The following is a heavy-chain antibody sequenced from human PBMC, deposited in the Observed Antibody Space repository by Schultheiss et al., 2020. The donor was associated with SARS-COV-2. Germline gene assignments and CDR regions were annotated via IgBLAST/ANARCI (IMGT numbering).Heavy chain of an antibody. J-gene: IGHJ4*02. V-gene: IGHV4-39*07. CDR3: ARDWSGDIVVVPAAGAFDS. CDR2: IYYSGST. Sequence: SQTLSLTCTVSGGSISSYYWGWIRQPPGKGLEWIGSIYYSGSTYYNPSLKSRVTISVDTSKNQFSLKLSSVTAADTAVYYCARDWSGDIVVVPAAGAFDSWGQGTLVTGSS. D-gene: IGHD2-2*01. CDR1: GGSISSYY.